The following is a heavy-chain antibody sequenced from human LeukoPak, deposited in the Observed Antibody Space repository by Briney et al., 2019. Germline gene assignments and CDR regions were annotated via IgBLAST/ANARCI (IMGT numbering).Heavy chain of an antibody. CDR2: ISSSGGST. CDR3: AKDVSDIVVVVAATFDY. V-gene: IGHV3-23*01. Sequence: PGGSLRLSCAASGFTFSSYAMSWVRQAPGNGLEWVSAISSSGGSTYYADSVKGRFTISRDNSKNTLYLQMNSLRAEDTAVYYCAKDVSDIVVVVAATFDYWGQGTLVTVSS. CDR1: GFTFSSYA. J-gene: IGHJ4*02. D-gene: IGHD2-15*01.